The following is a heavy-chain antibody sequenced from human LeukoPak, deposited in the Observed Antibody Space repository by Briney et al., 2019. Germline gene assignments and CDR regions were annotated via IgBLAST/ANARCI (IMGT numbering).Heavy chain of an antibody. CDR3: ARAGISSSPTDY. V-gene: IGHV3-21*01. J-gene: IGHJ4*02. CDR2: ISSSSRYI. D-gene: IGHD6-6*01. Sequence: GWSLRLSCVASGFTFSSYSMNWVRQAPGKGLEGVSAISSSSRYIYYADSVKGRFTISRDNAKNSLYLQMNSLRAEDTAVYYCARAGISSSPTDYWGQGTLVTVSS. CDR1: GFTFSSYS.